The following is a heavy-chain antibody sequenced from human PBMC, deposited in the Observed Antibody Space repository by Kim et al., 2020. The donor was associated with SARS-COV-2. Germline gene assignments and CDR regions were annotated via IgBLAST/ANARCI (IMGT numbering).Heavy chain of an antibody. V-gene: IGHV3-21*01. CDR3: ARCLHYGSGSYFADFDY. J-gene: IGHJ4*02. Sequence: VKCRFTISRDNAKNSLYLQMNSLRAEDTAVYYCARCLHYGSGSYFADFDYWGQGTLVTVSS. D-gene: IGHD3-10*01.